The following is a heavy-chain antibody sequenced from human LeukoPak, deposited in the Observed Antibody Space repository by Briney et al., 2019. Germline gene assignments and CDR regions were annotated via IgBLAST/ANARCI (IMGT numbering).Heavy chain of an antibody. CDR3: ACAPPAEGYFDY. CDR2: IYPGDSDS. V-gene: IGHV5-51*01. J-gene: IGHJ4*02. D-gene: IGHD2-15*01. Sequence: GESLKISCKGSGYSFTTYWIGWVRQMPGKGLEWRGIIYPGDSDSRYSPSFQGQVTISADKSISTAYLQWSSLKASDTAMYYCACAPPAEGYFDYWGQGTLVTVSS. CDR1: GYSFTTYW.